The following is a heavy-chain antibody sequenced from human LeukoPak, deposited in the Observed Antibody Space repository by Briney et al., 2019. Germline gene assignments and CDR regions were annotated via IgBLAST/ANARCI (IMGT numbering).Heavy chain of an antibody. D-gene: IGHD6-19*01. CDR2: IYYSGST. CDR1: GGSISSYY. CDR3: ARIIAVAGTNYFDC. J-gene: IGHJ4*02. V-gene: IGHV4-59*01. Sequence: KTSETLSLTCTVSGGSISSYYWSWIRQPPGKGLEWIGYIYYSGSTNYNPSLKSRVTISVDTSKNQFSLKLISVTAAGTAVYYCARIIAVAGTNYFDCWGQGSLVAVSS.